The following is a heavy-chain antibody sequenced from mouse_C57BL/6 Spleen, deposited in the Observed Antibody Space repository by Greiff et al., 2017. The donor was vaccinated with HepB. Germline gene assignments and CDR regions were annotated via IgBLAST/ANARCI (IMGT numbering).Heavy chain of an antibody. CDR3: ARGDYYGSSYRDYFDY. V-gene: IGHV5-17*01. Sequence: EVHLVESGGGLVKPGGSLKLSCAASGFTFSDYGMHWVRQAPEKGLEWVAYISSGSSTIYYADTVKGRFTISRDNAKNTLFLQMTSLRSEDTAMYYCARGDYYGSSYRDYFDYWGQGTTLTVSS. J-gene: IGHJ2*01. CDR2: ISSGSSTI. CDR1: GFTFSDYG. D-gene: IGHD1-1*01.